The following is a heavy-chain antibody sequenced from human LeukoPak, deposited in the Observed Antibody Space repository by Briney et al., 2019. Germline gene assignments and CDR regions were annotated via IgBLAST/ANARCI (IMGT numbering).Heavy chain of an antibody. CDR3: AKGPSKLGYCSGGSCYSGDY. CDR1: GFTFSSYA. CDR2: ISGSGGST. V-gene: IGHV3-23*01. J-gene: IGHJ4*02. Sequence: PGGSLRLSCAASGFTFSSYAMSWVRQAPGKGLEWVSAISGSGGSTYYADSVKGRFTISRDNSKNRLYLQMNSLRAEDTAVYYCAKGPSKLGYCSGGSCYSGDYWGQGTLVTVSS. D-gene: IGHD2-15*01.